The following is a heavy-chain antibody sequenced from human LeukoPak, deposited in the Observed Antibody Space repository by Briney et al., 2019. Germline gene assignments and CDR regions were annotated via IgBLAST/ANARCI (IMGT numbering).Heavy chain of an antibody. CDR1: GGSISSYY. Sequence: SETLSLTCTVSGGSISSYYWSWIRQPPGKGLEWIGYIYYSGSTNYNPSLKSRGTISVDTSKNQFSLKLSSVTAADTAVYYCARGRSGYDYETNWFDPWGQGTLVTVSS. V-gene: IGHV4-59*01. D-gene: IGHD5-12*01. CDR2: IYYSGST. J-gene: IGHJ5*02. CDR3: ARGRSGYDYETNWFDP.